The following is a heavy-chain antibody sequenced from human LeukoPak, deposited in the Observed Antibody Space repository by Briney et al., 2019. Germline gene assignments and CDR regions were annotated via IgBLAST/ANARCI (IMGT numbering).Heavy chain of an antibody. Sequence: MPSETLSLTCTVSGVSISSGGYYWSWIRQHPGKGLEWIGYIYYSGSTYYNPSLKSRVTISVDTSKNQFSLKLSSVTAADTAVYYCARDREYCSSTSCYEVMDVWGQGTTVTVSS. CDR1: GVSISSGGYY. D-gene: IGHD2-2*01. J-gene: IGHJ6*02. CDR3: ARDREYCSSTSCYEVMDV. CDR2: IYYSGST. V-gene: IGHV4-31*03.